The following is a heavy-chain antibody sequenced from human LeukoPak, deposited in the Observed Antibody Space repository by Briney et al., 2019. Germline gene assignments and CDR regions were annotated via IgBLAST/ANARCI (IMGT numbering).Heavy chain of an antibody. J-gene: IGHJ4*02. D-gene: IGHD2-8*02. V-gene: IGHV3-11*04. CDR1: GITFSDYY. Sequence: GGSLRLSCAASGITFSDYYMSWIRQAPGKGLEWVAYISGKDTTTYYADSVKGRFTISRDNAKNSLYLQMNSLRAEDTALYYCAGDPTGHDYFDTWGQGTPVTVSS. CDR2: ISGKDTTT. CDR3: AGDPTGHDYFDT.